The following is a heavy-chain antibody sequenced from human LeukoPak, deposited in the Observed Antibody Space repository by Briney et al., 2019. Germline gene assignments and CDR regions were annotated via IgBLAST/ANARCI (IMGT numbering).Heavy chain of an antibody. CDR2: IYYSGST. CDR3: AGRNRNYWYFDL. J-gene: IGHJ2*01. Sequence: PSQTLSLTCTVSGGSISSGGYYWSWIRQHPGKGLEWIGYIYYSGSTYYNPSLKSRVTISVDTSKNQFSLKLSSVTAADTAVYYCAGRNRNYWYFDLWGRGTLVTVSS. V-gene: IGHV4-31*03. CDR1: GGSISSGGYY. D-gene: IGHD1-14*01.